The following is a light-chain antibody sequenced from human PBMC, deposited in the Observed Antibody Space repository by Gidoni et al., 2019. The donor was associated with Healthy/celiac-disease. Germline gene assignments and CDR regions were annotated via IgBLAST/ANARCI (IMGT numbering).Light chain of an antibody. J-gene: IGKJ1*01. CDR2: DAS. Sequence: EIVLTQSPATLSLSPGERATFSCRASQRVSSYLAWYQQKPGQAPRLLIYDASNRATGIPARFSGSGSGTDFTLTISSLEPEDFAVYYCQQRSNWPTFGQGTKVEIK. V-gene: IGKV3-11*01. CDR1: QRVSSY. CDR3: QQRSNWPT.